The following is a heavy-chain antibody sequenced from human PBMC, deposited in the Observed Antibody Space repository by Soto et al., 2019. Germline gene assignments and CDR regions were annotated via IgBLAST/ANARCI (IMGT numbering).Heavy chain of an antibody. CDR2: ISYDGSTQ. CDR1: GFTFSNYV. CDR3: ARARAVVGAPFDY. J-gene: IGHJ4*02. Sequence: QVHLVESGGGVVQPGRSLRLSCAASGFTFSNYVMHWVRQAPGKGLEWVAVISYDGSTQYYEDSLKGRFTISRDNSRNTLLLQMNSLKTEDTAVYYCARARAVVGAPFDYWGQGTLVSVSS. V-gene: IGHV3-30-3*01. D-gene: IGHD1-26*01.